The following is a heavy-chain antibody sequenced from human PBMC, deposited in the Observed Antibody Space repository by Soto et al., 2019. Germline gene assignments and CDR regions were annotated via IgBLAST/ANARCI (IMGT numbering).Heavy chain of an antibody. CDR2: ISGNNGDT. Sequence: QVQLVQSGAEVKMPGASVKVSCKASGYTFSRYGISWVRQAPGQGPEWIGWISGNNGDTNHAQKLQGRVTMTTDTSTSTAYMELRSLTSDDTAVYYCARDESNGDSGFYTMAVWGQGTTVTVSS. V-gene: IGHV1-18*01. J-gene: IGHJ6*02. CDR3: ARDESNGDSGFYTMAV. CDR1: GYTFSRYG. D-gene: IGHD4-17*01.